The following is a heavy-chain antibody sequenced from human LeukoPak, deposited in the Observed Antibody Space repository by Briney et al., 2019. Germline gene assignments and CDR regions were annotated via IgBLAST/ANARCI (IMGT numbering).Heavy chain of an antibody. V-gene: IGHV1-2*02. CDR3: ARVDTMIVVAVPLTDAFDI. Sequence: ASVKVSCKASGYTFTGYYMHWVRQAPGQGLEWMGWINPNSGGTNYAQKFQGRVTMTRDTSISTAYMELSRLRSDDTAVYYCARVDTMIVVAVPLTDAFDIWGQGTMVTVSS. CDR2: INPNSGGT. CDR1: GYTFTGYY. D-gene: IGHD3-22*01. J-gene: IGHJ3*02.